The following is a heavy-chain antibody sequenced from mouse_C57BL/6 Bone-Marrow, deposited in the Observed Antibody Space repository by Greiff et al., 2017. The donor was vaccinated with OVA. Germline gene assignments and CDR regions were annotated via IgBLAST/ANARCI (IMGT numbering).Heavy chain of an antibody. D-gene: IGHD2-2*01. CDR2: IDPETGGT. Sequence: QVQLQQSGAELVRPGASVTLSCKASGYTFTDYEMHWVKQTPVHGLEWIGAIDPETGGTAYNQKFKGKAILTADKSSSTAYMELRSLTSEDSAVYYCTRKKDYGYDFSYWGQGTTLTVSS. V-gene: IGHV1-15*01. J-gene: IGHJ2*01. CDR3: TRKKDYGYDFSY. CDR1: GYTFTDYE.